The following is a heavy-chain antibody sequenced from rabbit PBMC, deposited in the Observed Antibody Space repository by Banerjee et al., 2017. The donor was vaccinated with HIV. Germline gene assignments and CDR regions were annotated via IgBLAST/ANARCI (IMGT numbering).Heavy chain of an antibody. Sequence: QEQLEESGGDLVKPEGSLTLTCTASGFSFSNNYVMCWVRQAPGKGLELIGCINTGSGSAYYASWVISRFTITSNTNQNTVTLQMTSLTAADTATYFCTRDVSYIGYDDSGLWGQGTLVTVS. V-gene: IGHV1S45*01. CDR1: GFSFSNNYV. J-gene: IGHJ3*01. CDR2: INTGSGSA. D-gene: IGHD7-1*01. CDR3: TRDVSYIGYDDSGL.